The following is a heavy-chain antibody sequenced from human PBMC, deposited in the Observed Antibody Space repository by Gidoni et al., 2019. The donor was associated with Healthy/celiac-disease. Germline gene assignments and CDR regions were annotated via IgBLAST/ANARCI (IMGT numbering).Heavy chain of an antibody. CDR1: GFTFSSYA. D-gene: IGHD6-13*01. CDR2: ISGSGGST. J-gene: IGHJ6*02. CDR3: AKDYPGPGYSSSWDLYYYYGMDV. Sequence: EVQLLESGGGLVQPGGSLRLSCAASGFTFSSYALSWVRQAPGKGLEWVSAISGSGGSTYYADSVKGRFTISRDNSKNTLYLQMNSLRAEDTAVYYCAKDYPGPGYSSSWDLYYYYGMDVWGQGTTVTVSS. V-gene: IGHV3-23*01.